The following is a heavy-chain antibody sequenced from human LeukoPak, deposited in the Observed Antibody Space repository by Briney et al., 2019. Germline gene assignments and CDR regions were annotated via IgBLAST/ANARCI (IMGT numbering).Heavy chain of an antibody. V-gene: IGHV3-66*01. CDR1: GFSVTSNH. Sequence: GGSLRLSCAASGFSVTSNHMNWVRQAPGKGLEWVSIIYTGGTTHYADSLKDRFTISRDDSINTLYLQMNSLRAEDTAVYYCARGLDGYKVDYWGQGTLVTVSS. D-gene: IGHD5-24*01. J-gene: IGHJ4*02. CDR2: IYTGGTT. CDR3: ARGLDGYKVDY.